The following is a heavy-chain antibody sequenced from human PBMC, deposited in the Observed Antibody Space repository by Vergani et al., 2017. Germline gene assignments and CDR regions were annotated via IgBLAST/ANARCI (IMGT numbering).Heavy chain of an antibody. Sequence: EVQLVQSGAEVKKPGESMKISCQISGYSFTNYWIGWVRQMPGKGLEWMGIIHPAESDTRYSPSFQGQVTISVDKSISTAYLQRSSLRAADSAMYYCARLXGRDSSGSKYFDYWGQGTLVTVSS. V-gene: IGHV5-51*01. CDR3: ARLXGRDSSGSKYFDY. CDR2: IHPAESDT. CDR1: GYSFTNYW. D-gene: IGHD3-22*01. J-gene: IGHJ4*02.